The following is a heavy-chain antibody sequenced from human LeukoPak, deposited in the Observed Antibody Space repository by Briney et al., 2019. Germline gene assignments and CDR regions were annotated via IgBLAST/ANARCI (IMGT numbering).Heavy chain of an antibody. V-gene: IGHV6-1*01. J-gene: IGHJ4*02. CDR3: ARGIAVAGNYFDY. CDR2: TYYRSKWYN. D-gene: IGHD6-19*01. Sequence: SQTLSLTCAISGDSVSSNSAAWSWIRQSPSRGLEWLGRTYYRSKWYNDYAVSVKSRITIDPDTSKNQFSLQLNSVTPEDTAVYYCARGIAVAGNYFDYWGQGTLVTVSS. CDR1: GDSVSSNSAA.